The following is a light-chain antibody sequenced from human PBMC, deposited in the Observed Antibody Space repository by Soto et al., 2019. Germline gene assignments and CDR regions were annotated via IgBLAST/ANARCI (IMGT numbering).Light chain of an antibody. V-gene: IGLV1-51*01. J-gene: IGLJ1*01. CDR1: TSNIGNNY. Sequence: QSVLTQPPSVSAAPGQKVTISCSGSTSNIGNNYVSWYQHLPGAAPKLLIYDYNRRPSGIPDRFSGSRSGTLATLGITGLQTGDEADYYCATWDSSQRAYVFGAGTKVTVL. CDR2: DYN. CDR3: ATWDSSQRAYV.